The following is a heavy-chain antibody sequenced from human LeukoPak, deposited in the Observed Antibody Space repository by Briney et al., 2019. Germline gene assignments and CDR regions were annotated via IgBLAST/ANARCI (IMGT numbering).Heavy chain of an antibody. D-gene: IGHD3-10*01. Sequence: ASVKVSCKASGYTFTSYDINWVRQATGQGLEWMGRMNPNSGNTGYAQKFQGRVTMTRNTSISTAYMELSSLRSEDTAVYYCARYYYGSGSYYNWIDYWGQGTLVTVSS. CDR3: ARYYYGSGSYYNWIDY. CDR1: GYTFTSYD. CDR2: MNPNSGNT. V-gene: IGHV1-8*01. J-gene: IGHJ4*02.